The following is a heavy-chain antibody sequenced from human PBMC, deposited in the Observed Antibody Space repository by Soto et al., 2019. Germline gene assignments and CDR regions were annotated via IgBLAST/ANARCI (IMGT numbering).Heavy chain of an antibody. Sequence: SETLSLTCTVSGASISTSIYYRGWIRQPPGKGLEWIGEINHSGSTNYNPSLKSRVTISVDTSKNQFSLKLSSVTAADTAVYYCARVRGWYPLDYWGQGTLVTVSS. J-gene: IGHJ4*02. V-gene: IGHV4-39*07. CDR2: INHSGST. CDR1: GASISTSIYY. CDR3: ARVRGWYPLDY. D-gene: IGHD6-19*01.